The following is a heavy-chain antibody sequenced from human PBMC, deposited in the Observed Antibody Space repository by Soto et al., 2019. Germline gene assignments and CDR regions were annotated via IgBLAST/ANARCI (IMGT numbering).Heavy chain of an antibody. J-gene: IGHJ6*03. Sequence: EVQLVESGGGLVQPGGSLRLSCAASGFTFSSYWMHWVRQAPGKGLVWVSRINGDGSSTSYADSVKGRFTISRDNAKNTLYLQMNSLRAKDTAVYYCTRDAYYDFWSGYSGYYYYYMDVWGKGTTVTVSS. V-gene: IGHV3-74*01. CDR3: TRDAYYDFWSGYSGYYYYYMDV. D-gene: IGHD3-3*01. CDR1: GFTFSSYW. CDR2: INGDGSST.